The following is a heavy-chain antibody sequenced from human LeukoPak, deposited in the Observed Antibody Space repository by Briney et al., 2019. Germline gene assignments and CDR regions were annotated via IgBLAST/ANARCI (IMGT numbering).Heavy chain of an antibody. J-gene: IGHJ3*02. V-gene: IGHV1-24*01. D-gene: IGHD1-14*01. CDR1: GYTLTELS. CDR2: FDPEDGET. Sequence: ASVNVSCTVSGYTLTELSMHWVRQAPGKGLEWMGGFDPEDGETIYAQKFQGRVTITEDTSTDTAYMGLSSLRSEDTAVYYCATAPISGDAFDIWGQGTMVTVSS. CDR3: ATAPISGDAFDI.